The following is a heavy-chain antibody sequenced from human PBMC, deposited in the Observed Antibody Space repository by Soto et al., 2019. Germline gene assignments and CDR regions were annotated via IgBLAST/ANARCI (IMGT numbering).Heavy chain of an antibody. V-gene: IGHV4-31*03. CDR2: IYYSGST. CDR1: GGSISSGGYY. D-gene: IGHD3-22*01. Sequence: SETLSLTCTVSGGSISSGGYYWSWIRQHPGKGLEWIGYIYYSGSTYYNPSLKSRVTISVDTSKNQFSLKLSSVTAADTAVYYCARDREYYDSSGSSRMEVWGQGTTVTVYS. CDR3: ARDREYYDSSGSSRMEV. J-gene: IGHJ6*02.